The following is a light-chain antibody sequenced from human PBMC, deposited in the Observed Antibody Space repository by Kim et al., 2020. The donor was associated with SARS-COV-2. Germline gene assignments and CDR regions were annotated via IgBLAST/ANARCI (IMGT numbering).Light chain of an antibody. V-gene: IGLV4-69*02. J-gene: IGLJ3*02. CDR3: QTWDTGIRV. CDR1: SGHSGYA. Sequence: AAVKLTCTLGSGHSGYAIAWHQQQPEKGPRYLMIVNTDGSHTRGDGIPDRFSGSSSGAERYLSISRLQSEDEADYYCQTWDTGIRVFGGGTQLTVL. CDR2: VNTDGSH.